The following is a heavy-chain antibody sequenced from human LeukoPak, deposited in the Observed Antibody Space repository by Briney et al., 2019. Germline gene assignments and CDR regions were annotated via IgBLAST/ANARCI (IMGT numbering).Heavy chain of an antibody. D-gene: IGHD2-15*01. CDR3: ARLTGYCSASSCYSLWFDP. J-gene: IGHJ5*02. CDR2: IDYSGST. CDR1: GGSISSYY. V-gene: IGHV4-59*01. Sequence: SETLSLTCTVSGGSISSYYWSWIRQPPGKGLEWIGYIDYSGSTNYNPSLKSRVTISIATSKNQFSLKLSSVTAADTAVYYCARLTGYCSASSCYSLWFDPWGPGTLVTVSS.